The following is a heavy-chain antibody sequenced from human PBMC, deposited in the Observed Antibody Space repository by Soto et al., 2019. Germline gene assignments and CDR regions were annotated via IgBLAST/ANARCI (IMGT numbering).Heavy chain of an antibody. CDR1: GGSISSSNW. CDR2: IYHSGST. CDR3: AREVVVITVRQLGHYYGMDV. D-gene: IGHD3-22*01. Sequence: SETLSLTCAVSGGSISSSNWWSWVRQPPGKGLEWIGEIYHSGSTNYNPSLKSRVTISVDKSKNQFSLKLSSMTAADTAVYYCAREVVVITVRQLGHYYGMDVWGQGTTVTVSS. V-gene: IGHV4-4*02. J-gene: IGHJ6*02.